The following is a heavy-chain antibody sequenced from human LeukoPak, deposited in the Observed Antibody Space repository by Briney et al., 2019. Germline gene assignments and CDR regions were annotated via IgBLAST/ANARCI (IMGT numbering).Heavy chain of an antibody. Sequence: ASVKVSCKASRYTFTGYYMHWVRQAPGQGLEWMGWINPNSGGTGYAQKFQGRVTMTRDTSISTAYMELSRLRSEDTAVYYCARGTGEGYTYGRYYFDYWGQGTLVTVSS. CDR3: ARGTGEGYTYGRYYFDY. CDR1: RYTFTGYY. J-gene: IGHJ4*02. CDR2: INPNSGGT. D-gene: IGHD5-18*01. V-gene: IGHV1-2*02.